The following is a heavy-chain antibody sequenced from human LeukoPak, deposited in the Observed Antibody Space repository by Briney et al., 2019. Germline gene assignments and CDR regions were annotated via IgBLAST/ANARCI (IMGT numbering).Heavy chain of an antibody. CDR1: GFTITTYW. V-gene: IGHV3-7*01. J-gene: IGHJ3*02. D-gene: IGHD5-24*01. CDR2: IKEDGSER. CDR3: ARHQMDTGYRPFDI. Sequence: GGSLRLSCAASGFTITTYWTTWVRQAPGKGLEWVAKIKEDGSERSYVDSVKGRFTISRDNARNSLYLQMNSLRVEDTAVYFCARHQMDTGYRPFDIWGQGRMVTVSS.